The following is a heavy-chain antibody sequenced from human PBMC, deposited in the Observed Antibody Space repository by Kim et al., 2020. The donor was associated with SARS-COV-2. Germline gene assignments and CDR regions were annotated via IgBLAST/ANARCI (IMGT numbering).Heavy chain of an antibody. CDR3: AKALGDTAMAPLDY. V-gene: IGHV3-9*01. D-gene: IGHD5-18*01. J-gene: IGHJ4*02. Sequence: ADSVKGRFTTSRDNAKNSLYLQMNSLRAEDTALYYCAKALGDTAMAPLDYWGQGTLVTVSS.